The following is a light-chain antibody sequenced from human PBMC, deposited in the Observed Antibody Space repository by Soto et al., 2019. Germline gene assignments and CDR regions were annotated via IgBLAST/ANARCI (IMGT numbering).Light chain of an antibody. CDR3: AAWDDSLNALV. Sequence: QSVLTQPPSASGTPGQRVTISCSGSSSNVGSNPVDWYQQIPGTAPKVLIYSVNQRLAGVPDRFSGSKSGTSASLAINGLQSEDGSNYYCAAWDDSLNALVFGGGTKLTVL. CDR1: SSNVGSNP. J-gene: IGLJ2*01. CDR2: SVN. V-gene: IGLV1-44*01.